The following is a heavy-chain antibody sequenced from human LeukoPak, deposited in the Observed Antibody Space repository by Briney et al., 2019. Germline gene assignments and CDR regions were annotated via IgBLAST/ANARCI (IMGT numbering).Heavy chain of an antibody. V-gene: IGHV4-34*01. CDR2: INHSGSI. J-gene: IGHJ5*01. CDR3: AKGVWAPRFDS. CDR1: GASFSYDY. D-gene: IGHD7-27*01. Sequence: PETLSLTCAVYGASFSYDYWSWIRQAPGKGLEWIGEINHSGSITYNPSLKSRVTISAEKSKSQFSLRSTSVTAADTAVYYCAKGVWAPRFDSWGQGTLVTVSS.